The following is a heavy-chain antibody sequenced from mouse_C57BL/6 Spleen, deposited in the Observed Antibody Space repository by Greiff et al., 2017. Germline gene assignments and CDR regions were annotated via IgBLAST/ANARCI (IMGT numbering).Heavy chain of an antibody. CDR1: GYTFTDYE. V-gene: IGHV1-15*01. J-gene: IGHJ3*01. D-gene: IGHD4-1*02. CDR2: IDPETGGT. CDR3: TREATGKGAGFAY. Sequence: VKLMESGAELVRPGASVTLSCKASGYTFTDYEMHWVKQTPVHGLEWIGAIDPETGGTAYNQKFKGKAILTADKSSSTAYMELRSLTSEDSAVYYCTREATGKGAGFAYWGQGTLVTVSA.